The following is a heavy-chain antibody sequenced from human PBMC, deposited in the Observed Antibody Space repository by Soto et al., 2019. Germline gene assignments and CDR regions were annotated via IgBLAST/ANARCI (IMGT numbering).Heavy chain of an antibody. D-gene: IGHD2-21*02. V-gene: IGHV4-31*03. CDR1: GTSINHTDYY. J-gene: IGHJ3*02. CDR3: AVVTGAFDI. CDR2: IYYSGRT. Sequence: QVQLQESGPGLVKPSPTLSLTCSVSGTSINHTDYYWSWIRQHPQRGLEWIAYIYYSGRTNYKPSLKRRIIISVDSSKNQFSLKLSSMTAAASAVYYCAVVTGAFDIWGQGTMVAVSS.